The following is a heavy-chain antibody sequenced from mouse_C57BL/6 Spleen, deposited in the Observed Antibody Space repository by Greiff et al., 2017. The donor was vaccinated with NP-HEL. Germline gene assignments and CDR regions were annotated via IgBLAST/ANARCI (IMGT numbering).Heavy chain of an antibody. J-gene: IGHJ1*03. V-gene: IGHV1-85*01. CDR2: LYHSDGRT. CDR1: GYTFTSYD. CDR3: ARQGALTGGTFDV. D-gene: IGHD4-1*01. Sequence: QVQLQQSGPELVKPGASVKLSCKASGYTFTSYDINWVKQRPGQGLAWIGWLYHSDGRTKSNATVKGQATLTLDTSSSTAYMELHSLTSEDSAVYFCARQGALTGGTFDVWGTGTTVTVSS.